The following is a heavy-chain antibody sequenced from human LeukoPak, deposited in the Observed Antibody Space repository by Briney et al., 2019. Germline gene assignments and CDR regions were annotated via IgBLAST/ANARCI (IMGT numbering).Heavy chain of an antibody. V-gene: IGHV3-7*01. J-gene: IGHJ3*02. Sequence: GGSLRPSCAASGFTFTNYAMSWVRQAPGKGLEWVANIKQDGSEKYYVDSVKGRFTISRDNAKNSLYLQMNSLRAEDTAVYYCARDYYDSSGYYDDAFDIWGQGTMVTVSS. CDR1: GFTFTNYA. CDR3: ARDYYDSSGYYDDAFDI. CDR2: IKQDGSEK. D-gene: IGHD3-22*01.